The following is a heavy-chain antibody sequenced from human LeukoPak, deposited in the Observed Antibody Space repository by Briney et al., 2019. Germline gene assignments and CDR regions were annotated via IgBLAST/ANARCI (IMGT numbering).Heavy chain of an antibody. Sequence: GGSLRLSCAASGFTFTRFWMAWVRQAPGMGLQWVAHIKEDGTEKYYLDSVRGRFTIAKDDANNLLFLQMNSLTAEDTALYYCVRGGWELDYWGQGAPVIVSS. D-gene: IGHD1-26*01. J-gene: IGHJ4*02. CDR3: VRGGWELDY. CDR2: IKEDGTEK. V-gene: IGHV3-7*01. CDR1: GFTFTRFW.